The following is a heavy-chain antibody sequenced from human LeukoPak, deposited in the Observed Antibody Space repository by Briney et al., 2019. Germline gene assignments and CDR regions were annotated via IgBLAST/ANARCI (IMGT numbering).Heavy chain of an antibody. CDR1: GYSISSGYY. CDR2: IYHSGST. D-gene: IGHD6-19*01. J-gene: IGHJ4*02. Sequence: SETLSLTCTVSGYSISSGYYWGWIRQPPGKGLEWIGSIYHSGSTYYNPSLKSRVTISVDTSKNQFSLKLSSVTAADTAVYYCARDDGVAMAGKGYFDYWGQGTLVTVSS. CDR3: ARDDGVAMAGKGYFDY. V-gene: IGHV4-38-2*02.